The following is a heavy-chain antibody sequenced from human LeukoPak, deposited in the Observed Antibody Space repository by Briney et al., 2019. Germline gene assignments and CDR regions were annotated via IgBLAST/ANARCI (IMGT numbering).Heavy chain of an antibody. V-gene: IGHV1-69*05. J-gene: IGHJ3*02. D-gene: IGHD2-2*01. CDR2: IIPIFGTA. Sequence: SVKVSCKASGGTFSSYAISWVRQAPGQGLEWMGGIIPIFGTANYAQKFQGRVTITTGESTSTAYMELSSLRSEDTAVYYCARVGCSSTSCLGAFDIWGQGTMVTVSS. CDR1: GGTFSSYA. CDR3: ARVGCSSTSCLGAFDI.